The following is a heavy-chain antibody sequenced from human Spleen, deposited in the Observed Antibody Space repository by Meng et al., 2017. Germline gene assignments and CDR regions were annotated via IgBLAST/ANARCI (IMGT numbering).Heavy chain of an antibody. CDR1: GGSISSGGYY. CDR3: ASSCGGGCDNFDY. Sequence: SETLSLTCTVSGGSISSGGYYWSWIRQHPGKGLEWIGYIYYSGSTYYNPSLKSRVTISVDTSKNQFSLKLSSVTAADTAVYYCASSCGGGCDNFDYWGQGTLVTVSS. CDR2: IYYSGST. D-gene: IGHD2-21*02. V-gene: IGHV4-31*03. J-gene: IGHJ4*02.